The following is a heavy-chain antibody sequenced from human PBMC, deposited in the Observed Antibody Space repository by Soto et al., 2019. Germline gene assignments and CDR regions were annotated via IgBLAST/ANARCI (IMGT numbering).Heavy chain of an antibody. J-gene: IGHJ4*02. V-gene: IGHV1-18*01. D-gene: IGHD3-22*01. CDR2: ISTYNGNT. CDR1: GYTFTTYG. CDR3: ARRPTDYYDKSGNYFLDY. Sequence: QVQLVQSGAEVKKPGASVKVSCKASGYTFTTYGMSWVRQAPGQGLDWMGWISTYNGNTKYAERLQGRVTMTTDTTTWTAYVEVRSLRSYDTAVYYFARRPTDYYDKSGNYFLDYWGQGTLVTVSS.